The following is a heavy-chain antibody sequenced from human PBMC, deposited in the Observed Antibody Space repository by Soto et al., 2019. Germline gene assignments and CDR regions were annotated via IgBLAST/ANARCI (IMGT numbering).Heavy chain of an antibody. Sequence: PSETLSLTCTVSGGSISSGGYYWSWIRQHPGKGLEWIGYIYYSGSTYYNPSLKSRVTISVDTSKNQFSLKLSSVTAADTAVYYCARLVVAATVSLTGYGMDVWGQGTTVTVS. CDR1: GGSISSGGYY. J-gene: IGHJ6*02. V-gene: IGHV4-31*03. CDR2: IYYSGST. D-gene: IGHD2-15*01. CDR3: ARLVVAATVSLTGYGMDV.